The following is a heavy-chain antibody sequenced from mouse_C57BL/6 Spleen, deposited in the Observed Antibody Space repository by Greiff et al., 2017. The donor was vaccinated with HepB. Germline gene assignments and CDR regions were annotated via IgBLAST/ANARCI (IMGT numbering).Heavy chain of an antibody. Sequence: QVQLQQSGPELVKPGASVKLSCKASGYTFTSYDINWAKQRPGQGLEWIGWIYPRDGSTKYNEKFKGKATLTVDTSSSTAYMELHSLTSEDSAVYFCARGTNYYGSHFDVWGTGTTVTVSS. CDR2: IYPRDGST. J-gene: IGHJ1*03. V-gene: IGHV1-85*01. CDR3: ARGTNYYGSHFDV. D-gene: IGHD1-1*01. CDR1: GYTFTSYD.